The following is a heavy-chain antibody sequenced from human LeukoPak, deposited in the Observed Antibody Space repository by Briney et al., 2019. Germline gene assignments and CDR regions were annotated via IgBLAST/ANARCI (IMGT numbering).Heavy chain of an antibody. CDR1: GFTFSSYW. D-gene: IGHD3-10*01. J-gene: IGHJ6*04. CDR3: ARDLHGSRDV. CDR2: ISYDGSNK. V-gene: IGHV3-30-3*01. Sequence: GGSLRLSCAASGFTFSSYWMSWVRQAPGKGLEWVAVISYDGSNKYYADSVKGRFTISRDNSKNTLYLQMDSLRAEDTAVYYCARDLHGSRDVWGKGTTVTVSS.